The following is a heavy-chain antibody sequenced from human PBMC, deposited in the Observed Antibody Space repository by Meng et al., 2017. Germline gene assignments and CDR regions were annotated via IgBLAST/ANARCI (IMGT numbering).Heavy chain of an antibody. V-gene: IGHV4-4*02. D-gene: IGHD7-27*01. CDR3: ARIGDWGSTRYFDY. J-gene: IGHJ4*02. Sequence: VPLQVSGPARVNPSGSLSLTCAVSGGSMSSSSWWRWVRQPPGKGLEWIGEIYHSGSTNYNPSLKSRVTISVDKSKNQFSLKLSSVTAADTAVYYCARIGDWGSTRYFDYWGQGTLVTVSS. CDR1: GGSMSSSSW. CDR2: IYHSGST.